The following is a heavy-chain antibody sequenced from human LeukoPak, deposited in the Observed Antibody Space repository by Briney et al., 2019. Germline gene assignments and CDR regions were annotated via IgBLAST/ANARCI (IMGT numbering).Heavy chain of an antibody. CDR1: GGSISSGGYY. V-gene: IGHV4-31*03. D-gene: IGHD1-26*01. CDR3: ASIEGAHDAFDI. J-gene: IGHJ3*02. CDR2: IYYSGST. Sequence: SETLSLTCTVSGGSISSGGYYWSWIRQHPGKGLEWIGYIYYSGSTYYNPSLKSRVTISVDTSKNQFSLKLSSVTAAGTAVYYCASIEGAHDAFDIWGQGTMVTVSS.